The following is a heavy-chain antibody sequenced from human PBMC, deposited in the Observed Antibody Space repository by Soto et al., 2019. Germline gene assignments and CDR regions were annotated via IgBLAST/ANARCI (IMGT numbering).Heavy chain of an antibody. D-gene: IGHD2-2*01. J-gene: IGHJ5*02. CDR3: ARGGDIVVVPAATNWFDP. CDR1: GGSISSYY. CDR2: IYYSGST. Sequence: SETLSLTCTVSGGSISSYYWSWIRQPPGKGLEWIGYIYYSGSTNYNPSLKSRVTISVDTSKNHFSLKLSSVTAADTAVYYCARGGDIVVVPAATNWFDPWGQGTLVTVSS. V-gene: IGHV4-59*01.